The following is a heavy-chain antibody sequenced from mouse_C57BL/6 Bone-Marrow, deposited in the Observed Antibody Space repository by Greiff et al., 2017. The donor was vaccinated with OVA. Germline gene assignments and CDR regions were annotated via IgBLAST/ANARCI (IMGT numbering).Heavy chain of an antibody. D-gene: IGHD1-1*01. CDR1: GYTFTSYG. CDR2: IYPRSGNT. V-gene: IGHV1-81*01. Sequence: VQLQQSGAELARPGASVKLSCKASGYTFTSYGISWVKQRTGQGLEWIGEIYPRSGNTYYNEKFKGKATLTADKSSSTAYMELRSLTSEDSADYFCARDYGSILYCDYWGQGTTLTVSS. CDR3: ARDYGSILYCDY. J-gene: IGHJ2*01.